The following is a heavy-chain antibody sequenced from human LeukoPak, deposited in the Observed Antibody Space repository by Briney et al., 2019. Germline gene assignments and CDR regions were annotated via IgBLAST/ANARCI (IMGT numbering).Heavy chain of an antibody. CDR1: GFTFSSYA. CDR2: ISGSRGST. CDR3: AKRLTPVFDRSPTVTNLYFDY. V-gene: IGHV3-23*01. D-gene: IGHD4-17*01. Sequence: PGGSLRLSCAASGFTFSSYAMSWVRQAPGKGLEWVTAISGSRGSTYYADSVKGRFTISRDNSKNTLYLQMNSLRAEDTAVYYCAKRLTPVFDRSPTVTNLYFDYWGQGTLVTVSS. J-gene: IGHJ4*02.